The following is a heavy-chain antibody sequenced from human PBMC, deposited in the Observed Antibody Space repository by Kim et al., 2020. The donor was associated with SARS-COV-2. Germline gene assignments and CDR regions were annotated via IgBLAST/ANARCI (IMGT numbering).Heavy chain of an antibody. D-gene: IGHD3-22*01. CDR2: FSGSGGST. CDR3: AKDVYYNSSGCVDY. V-gene: IGHV3-23*01. CDR1: GFTFSSYA. Sequence: GGSLRLSCAASGFTFSSYAMSWVRQAPGKGLEWVSAFSGSGGSTYYADSVKGRFTISRDNSKNALYLQMNSLRAEYTAVYYCAKDVYYNSSGCVDYWGQGTLVTVSS. J-gene: IGHJ4*02.